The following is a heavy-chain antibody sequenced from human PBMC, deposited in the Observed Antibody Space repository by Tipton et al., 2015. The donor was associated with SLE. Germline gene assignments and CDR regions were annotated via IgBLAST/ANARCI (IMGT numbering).Heavy chain of an antibody. CDR1: GFTFSSYG. J-gene: IGHJ4*02. D-gene: IGHD3-3*01. CDR3: AREEWLSFDY. Sequence: SLRLSCAASGFTFSSYGMHWVRQAPGKGLEWVAFIRYDGSNKYYADSVKGRFTISRDNSKNTLYLQMNSLRAEDTAVYYCAREEWLSFDYWGQGTLVTVSS. CDR2: IRYDGSNK. V-gene: IGHV3-30*02.